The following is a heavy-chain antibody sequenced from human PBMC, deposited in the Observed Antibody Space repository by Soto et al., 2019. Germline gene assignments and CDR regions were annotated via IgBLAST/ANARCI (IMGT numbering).Heavy chain of an antibody. CDR2: IIPIFGTA. V-gene: IGHV1-69*12. J-gene: IGHJ5*02. CDR1: GGTFSSYA. Sequence: QVQLVQSGAEVKKPGSSVKVSCKASGGTFSSYAISWVRQAPGQGLEWMGGIIPIFGTANYAQKFQGRVTITADECRSTAYMELSRLRSEDTGVYYCARDFETTYCGGDCQKRFDPWGQGTLVTVSS. D-gene: IGHD2-21*02. CDR3: ARDFETTYCGGDCQKRFDP.